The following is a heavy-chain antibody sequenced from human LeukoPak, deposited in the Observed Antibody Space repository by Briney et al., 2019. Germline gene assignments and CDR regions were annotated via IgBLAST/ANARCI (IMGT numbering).Heavy chain of an antibody. V-gene: IGHV3-21*01. CDR2: ISSSSSYI. Sequence: GGSLRLSCAASGFTFSSYSMNWVRQAPGKGLEWVSSISSSSSYIYYADSVKGRFTISRNNAKNSLYLQMNSLRAEDTAVYYCARGLGTGTIFYWGQGTLVTVSS. CDR1: GFTFSSYS. D-gene: IGHD1-7*01. J-gene: IGHJ4*02. CDR3: ARGLGTGTIFY.